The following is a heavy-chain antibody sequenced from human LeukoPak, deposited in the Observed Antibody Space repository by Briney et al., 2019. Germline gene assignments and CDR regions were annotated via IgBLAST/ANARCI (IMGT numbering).Heavy chain of an antibody. J-gene: IGHJ5*02. V-gene: IGHV1-2*02. Sequence: GASVKVSCKASGYTFTGYYMHWVRQAPGQGLEWMGWINPNSGGTNYAQKFQGRVTMTRDTSISTAYMELSRLRSDDTAVYYCARTGEGALWFGELLGSNWFDPWGQGTLVTVSS. CDR1: GYTFTGYY. D-gene: IGHD3-10*01. CDR2: INPNSGGT. CDR3: ARTGEGALWFGELLGSNWFDP.